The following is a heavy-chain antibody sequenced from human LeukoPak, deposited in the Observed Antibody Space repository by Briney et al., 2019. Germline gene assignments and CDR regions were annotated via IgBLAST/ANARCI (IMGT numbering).Heavy chain of an antibody. Sequence: ASVKVSCKASGYTFTGYYMHWVRQAPGQGLEWMGWINPNSGGTNYAQKFQGRVTMTRDTSISTAYMELSRLRPDDTAVYYCARERLRANWFDPWGQGTLVTVSS. J-gene: IGHJ5*02. CDR1: GYTFTGYY. D-gene: IGHD1-1*01. V-gene: IGHV1-2*02. CDR3: ARERLRANWFDP. CDR2: INPNSGGT.